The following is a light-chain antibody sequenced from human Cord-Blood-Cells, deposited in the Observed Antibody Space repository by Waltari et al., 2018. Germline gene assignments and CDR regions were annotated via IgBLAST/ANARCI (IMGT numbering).Light chain of an antibody. CDR3: SSYTSSSTWV. Sequence: QSALPQPASVSGPPGQSITISCPGPSSDVGGYNYVSWYQQHPGKAPKLMIYDVSKRPSGVSNRFSGSKSGNTASLTISGLQAEDEADYYCSSYTSSSTWVFGGGTKLTVL. CDR1: SSDVGGYNY. J-gene: IGLJ3*02. CDR2: DVS. V-gene: IGLV2-14*01.